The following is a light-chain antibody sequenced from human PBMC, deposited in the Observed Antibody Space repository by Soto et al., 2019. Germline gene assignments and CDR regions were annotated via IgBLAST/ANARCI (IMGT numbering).Light chain of an antibody. J-gene: IGLJ1*01. CDR2: EVS. Sequence: QSALTRPASVSGSPGQSITISCTGTSSDVGGSNYVSWYQQYPGKAPKLMIYEVSNRPSGVSNRFSGSKSGNTASLSISGLQAEDEADYYCSSYTNTNTYVFGTGTKVTVL. V-gene: IGLV2-14*01. CDR3: SSYTNTNTYV. CDR1: SSDVGGSNY.